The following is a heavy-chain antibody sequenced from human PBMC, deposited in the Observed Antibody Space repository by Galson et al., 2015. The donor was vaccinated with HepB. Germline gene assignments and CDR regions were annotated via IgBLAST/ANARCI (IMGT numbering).Heavy chain of an antibody. Sequence: SLRLSCAASGFTFSSYSMNWVRQAPGKGLEWVSYISSSSSTIYYADSVKGRFTISRDNAKNSLYLQMNSLRDEDTAVYYCAREGYGGNSGDWYFDLWGRGTLVTVSS. CDR1: GFTFSSYS. CDR2: ISSSSSTI. D-gene: IGHD4-23*01. V-gene: IGHV3-48*02. J-gene: IGHJ2*01. CDR3: AREGYGGNSGDWYFDL.